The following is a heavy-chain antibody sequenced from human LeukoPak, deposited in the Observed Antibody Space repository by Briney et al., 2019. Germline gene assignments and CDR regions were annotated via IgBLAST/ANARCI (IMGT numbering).Heavy chain of an antibody. CDR3: ARHGSPLVATATWLDC. Sequence: GESLKISCKGSGYGFTSYWISWVSQMPGKGLDWMGNIDPSDSYTNYSPSFQGHVTISADKSISTAYLQWNSLKASDTAMYYCARHGSPLVATATWLDCWGQGTLVTVSS. CDR1: GYGFTSYW. CDR2: IDPSDSYT. D-gene: IGHD5-12*01. V-gene: IGHV5-10-1*01. J-gene: IGHJ4*02.